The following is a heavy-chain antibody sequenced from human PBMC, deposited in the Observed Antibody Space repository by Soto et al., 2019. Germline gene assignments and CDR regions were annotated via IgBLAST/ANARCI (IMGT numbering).Heavy chain of an antibody. D-gene: IGHD3-3*01. CDR3: ARETYYDFWSGYYNNWFDP. CDR1: GFTFSSYG. J-gene: IGHJ5*02. CDR2: IWYDGSNK. V-gene: IGHV3-33*01. Sequence: GGSLRLSCAASGFTFSSYGMRWVRQAPGKGLEWVAVIWYDGSNKYYADSVKGRFTISRDNSKNTLYLQMNSLRAEDTAVYYCARETYYDFWSGYYNNWFDPWGQGTLVTVSS.